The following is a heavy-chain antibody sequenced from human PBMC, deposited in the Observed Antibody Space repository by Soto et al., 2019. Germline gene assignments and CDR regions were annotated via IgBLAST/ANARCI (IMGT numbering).Heavy chain of an antibody. J-gene: IGHJ6*02. CDR3: ARNMDYYYGPGSGNGHGF. D-gene: IGHD3-10*01. CDR1: GYTFTAYY. Sequence: QVQLVQSGAEVKEPGDSVRVSCEASGYTFTAYYIHWERQAPGQGLEWMGWINTKFGDTTYAQDFQGRVSMTRDMSISTVYMELSRLTSGDKDIYYCARNMDYYYGPGSGNGHGFWGQGTTVTVFS. V-gene: IGHV1-2*02. CDR2: INTKFGDT.